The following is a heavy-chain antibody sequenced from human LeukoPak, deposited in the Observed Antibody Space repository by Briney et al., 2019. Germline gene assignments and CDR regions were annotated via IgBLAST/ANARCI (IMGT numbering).Heavy chain of an antibody. CDR3: ARDNDYDTSVDC. J-gene: IGHJ4*02. CDR1: GFSFSDYW. V-gene: IGHV3-7*01. D-gene: IGHD3-22*01. CDR2: IKQDGSEK. Sequence: GGSLRLSCAASGFSFSDYWMSWVRQAPGKGLEWVANIKQDGSEKYYVDSVKGRFTISRDNAKNSLFLQMNSLRAEDTAVYYCARDNDYDTSVDCWGQGILVTVSS.